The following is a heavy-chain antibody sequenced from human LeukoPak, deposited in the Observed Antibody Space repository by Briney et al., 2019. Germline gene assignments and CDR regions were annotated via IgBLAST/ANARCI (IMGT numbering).Heavy chain of an antibody. Sequence: SETLSLTCIVSGGSISSSSYYWGWIGQPPGKGLEWIGSIYYSGSTYYNPSLKSRVTISVDTSKNQFSLKLSSVTAADTAVYYCARVGAPGIAVAGPDYWGQGTLVTVSS. CDR1: GGSISSSSYY. CDR2: IYYSGST. D-gene: IGHD6-19*01. J-gene: IGHJ4*02. V-gene: IGHV4-39*07. CDR3: ARVGAPGIAVAGPDY.